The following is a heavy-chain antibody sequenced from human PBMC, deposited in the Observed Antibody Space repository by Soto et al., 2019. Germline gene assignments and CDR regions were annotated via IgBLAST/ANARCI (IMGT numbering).Heavy chain of an antibody. V-gene: IGHV3-23*01. Sequence: EVQLLESGGGLVQPGGSLRLSCAVSGFTFSSHAMSWVRQAPGKGLECVSSITGSGASSYYADSVKGRFTISRDKSKNTLYLQMNSLRAEDTAAYYCAKDLQFSGWLSAQTFDYWGQGPQVTVSS. D-gene: IGHD6-19*01. J-gene: IGHJ4*02. CDR1: GFTFSSHA. CDR3: AKDLQFSGWLSAQTFDY. CDR2: ITGSGASS.